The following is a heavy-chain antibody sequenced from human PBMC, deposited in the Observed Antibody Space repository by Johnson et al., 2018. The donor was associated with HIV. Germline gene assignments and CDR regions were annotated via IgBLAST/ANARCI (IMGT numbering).Heavy chain of an antibody. CDR1: GFTFSSYA. J-gene: IGHJ3*02. V-gene: IGHV3-23*04. CDR3: ASVIMMIVAGGWAPHGAFDI. D-gene: IGHD3-22*01. Sequence: VQVVESGGGLVQPGGSLRLSCAASGFTFSSYAMSWVRQAPGKGLEWVSAISGSGGSTYYADSVKGRFTVSRDNSKNTLYLQMNSLRAEDTAIYYCASVIMMIVAGGWAPHGAFDIWGQGTMVTVSS. CDR2: ISGSGGST.